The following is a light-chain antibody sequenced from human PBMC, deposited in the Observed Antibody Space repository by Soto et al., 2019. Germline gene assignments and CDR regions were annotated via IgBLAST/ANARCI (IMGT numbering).Light chain of an antibody. Sequence: EIVMKQSPGTLSLYTGERACLSCRASQTVTTNLAWYQQKPGQAPRLLVYGASTRATGVPARFIGTGSGTDFTLTISSLEPEDFAVYYCQQRSNWPWTFGQGTKVDIK. J-gene: IGKJ1*01. CDR2: GAS. V-gene: IGKV3-11*01. CDR3: QQRSNWPWT. CDR1: QTVTTN.